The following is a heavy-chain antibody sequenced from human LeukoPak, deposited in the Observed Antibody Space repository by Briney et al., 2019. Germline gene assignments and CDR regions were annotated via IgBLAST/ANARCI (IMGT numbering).Heavy chain of an antibody. CDR2: MSSSAKYI. CDR3: ARDSAARGRYSVAGPFDF. D-gene: IGHD6-19*01. J-gene: IGHJ4*02. V-gene: IGHV3-21*01. CDR1: GFTFSSYI. Sequence: GGSLRLSCAASGFTFSSYIMNWVRQAPGKGLEWFSYMSSSAKYIFYADSVKGRFTISRDDANNSVYLQMNSLRAEDTAVYYCARDSAARGRYSVAGPFDFWGQGSLVTVSS.